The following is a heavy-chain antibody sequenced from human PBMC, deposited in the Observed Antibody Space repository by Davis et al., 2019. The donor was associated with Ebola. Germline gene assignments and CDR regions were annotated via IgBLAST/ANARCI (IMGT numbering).Heavy chain of an antibody. CDR2: ISGSGGST. CDR1: GFTFSSYA. CDR3: AKVYSSSSDVYYYYGMDV. D-gene: IGHD6-13*01. J-gene: IGHJ6*02. V-gene: IGHV3-23*01. Sequence: GESLKISCAASGFTFSSYAMSWVRQAPGKGLEWVSAISGSGGSTYYADSVKGRFTISRDNSKNTLYLQMNSLRAEDTAVYYCAKVYSSSSDVYYYYGMDVWGQGTTVTVSS.